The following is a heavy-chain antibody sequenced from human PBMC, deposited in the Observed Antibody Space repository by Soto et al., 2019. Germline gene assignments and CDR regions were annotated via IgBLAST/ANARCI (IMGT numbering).Heavy chain of an antibody. J-gene: IGHJ6*02. CDR1: CCTFTSYG. Sequence: GXSGKVSSKATCCTFTSYGISWVRQAPVQGLEWMGWISAYNGNTNYAQKLQGRVTMTTDTSTSTAYMELRSLRSDDTAVYYCATVLIAARLQYYGMDVWGQGTKVTVYS. D-gene: IGHD6-6*01. V-gene: IGHV1-18*01. CDR3: ATVLIAARLQYYGMDV. CDR2: ISAYNGNT.